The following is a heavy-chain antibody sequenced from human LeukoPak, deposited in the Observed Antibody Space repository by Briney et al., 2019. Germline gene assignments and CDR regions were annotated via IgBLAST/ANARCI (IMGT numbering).Heavy chain of an antibody. Sequence: AASVKVSCKVSGYTLTELSMHWVRQAPGKGLEWMGGFDPEDGETIYAQKFQGRVTMTEDTSTDTAYMELSSLRSEDTAVYYCATDFPPYSGSSRGTDYWGQGTLVTVSS. CDR1: GYTLTELS. V-gene: IGHV1-24*01. CDR2: FDPEDGET. CDR3: ATDFPPYSGSSRGTDY. J-gene: IGHJ4*02. D-gene: IGHD1-26*01.